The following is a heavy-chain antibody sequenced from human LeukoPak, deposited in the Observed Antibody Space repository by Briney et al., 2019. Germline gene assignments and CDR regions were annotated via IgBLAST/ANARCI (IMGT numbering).Heavy chain of an antibody. Sequence: PGGSLRLSCAASGFTSSSYGTHWVRQAPGKGLEWVAVISYDGSNKYYADSVKGRFTISRDNSKNTLYLQMNSLRAEDTAVYYCAKALPRIVGATEGVDYWGQGTLVTVSS. V-gene: IGHV3-30*18. J-gene: IGHJ4*02. D-gene: IGHD1-26*01. CDR1: GFTSSSYG. CDR2: ISYDGSNK. CDR3: AKALPRIVGATEGVDY.